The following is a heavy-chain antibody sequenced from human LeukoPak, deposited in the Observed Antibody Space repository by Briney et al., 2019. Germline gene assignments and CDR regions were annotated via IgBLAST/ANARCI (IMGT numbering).Heavy chain of an antibody. D-gene: IGHD3-10*01. V-gene: IGHV1-69*06. CDR2: IIPIFGTA. J-gene: IGHJ6*04. CDR1: GGTFSSYA. CDR3: ARDITMAYGMDV. Sequence: SVKVSCKASGGTFSSYAISWVRQAPGQGLEWMGGIIPIFGTANYAQKIQGRVTITADKSTSTAYMELSSLRSEDTAVYYCARDITMAYGMDVWGKGTTVTVSS.